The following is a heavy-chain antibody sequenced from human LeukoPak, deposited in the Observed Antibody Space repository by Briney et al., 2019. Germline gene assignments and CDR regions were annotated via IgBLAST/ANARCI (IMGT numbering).Heavy chain of an antibody. V-gene: IGHV3-9*01. CDR1: GFTFDDYA. Sequence: GGSLRLSCAASGFTFDDYAMHWVRQAPGKGLEWVSGISWNSGSIVYADSVKGRFTISRDNAKNSLYLQMNSLRPEDTALYYCATSYGDFRDPFDSWGQGTLVT. D-gene: IGHD4-17*01. J-gene: IGHJ4*02. CDR3: ATSYGDFRDPFDS. CDR2: ISWNSGSI.